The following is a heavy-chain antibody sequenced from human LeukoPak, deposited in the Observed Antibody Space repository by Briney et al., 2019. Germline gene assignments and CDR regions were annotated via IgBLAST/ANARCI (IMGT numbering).Heavy chain of an antibody. V-gene: IGHV4-4*08. CDR2: LFIAGFT. CDR1: GVSITSYY. CDR3: AKLGGAPYDRNGYQSPYNYFYMDA. J-gene: IGHJ6*03. D-gene: IGHD3-22*01. Sequence: ASETLSLTCTVSGVSITSYYWSWVRQSPGKGLEWLVILFIAGFTTSNYPLTSRLTVSADPSKNQLSLKLSSVTAADTAVYYCAKLGGAPYDRNGYQSPYNYFYMDAWGKGATVIVSS.